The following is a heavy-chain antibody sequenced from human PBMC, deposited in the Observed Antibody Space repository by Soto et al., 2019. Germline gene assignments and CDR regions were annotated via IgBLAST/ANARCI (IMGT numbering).Heavy chain of an antibody. CDR1: GGSVSSGSYY. D-gene: IGHD1-26*01. Sequence: QVQLQESGPGLVKPSETLSLTCTVSGGSVSSGSYYWSWIRQPPGKGLEWIGYIYYSGSTNYNPSLKSRVTISVDTSKNQFSLKLSSVTAADTAVYYCARYSGSYYRNWFDPWGQGTLVTVSS. V-gene: IGHV4-61*01. CDR2: IYYSGST. CDR3: ARYSGSYYRNWFDP. J-gene: IGHJ5*02.